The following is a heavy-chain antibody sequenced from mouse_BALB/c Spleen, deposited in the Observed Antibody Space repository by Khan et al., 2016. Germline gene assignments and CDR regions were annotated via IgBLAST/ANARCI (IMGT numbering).Heavy chain of an antibody. CDR1: GYTLTNYG. D-gene: IGHD2-1*01. Sequence: QIQLVQSGPELKKPGETVKISCKASGYTLTNYGMNWVKQAPGKGLKWMGWINTYNGEPTYPDDFKGRFDFSFATSANTAYLQINNLKNDDTDTYSGAKKPPLLPDYYAMDYWGQGTSVTVSS. CDR2: INTYNGEP. CDR3: AKKPPLLPDYYAMDY. V-gene: IGHV9-3-1*01. J-gene: IGHJ4*01.